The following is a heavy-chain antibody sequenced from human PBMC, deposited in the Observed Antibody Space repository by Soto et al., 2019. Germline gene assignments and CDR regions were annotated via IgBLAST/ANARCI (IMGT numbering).Heavy chain of an antibody. CDR3: ARKFTVTKGFDY. J-gene: IGHJ4*02. D-gene: IGHD4-4*01. CDR2: IYYSGST. CDR1: GGSISTYL. V-gene: IGHV4-59*06. Sequence: PSETLSLTCIVSGGSISTYLWNWIRQHPGKGLEWIGYIYYSGSTYYNPSLKSRVTISVDTSKNQFSLKLSSVTAADTAVYYCARKFTVTKGFDYWGQGTLVTVSS.